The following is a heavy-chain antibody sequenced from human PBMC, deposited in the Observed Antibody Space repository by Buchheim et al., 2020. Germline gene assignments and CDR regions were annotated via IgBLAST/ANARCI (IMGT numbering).Heavy chain of an antibody. J-gene: IGHJ4*02. CDR3: ARESGSLSGWQLPERLPDY. V-gene: IGHV1-46*01. Sequence: QVQLVQSGAEVKKPGASVKVSCKASGYTFTSYYMHWVRQAPGQGLEWMGIINPSGGSKSYAQKFQGRVTMTRDTSTSTVYMELSSLRSEDTAVYYCARESGSLSGWQLPERLPDYWGQGTL. CDR1: GYTFTSYY. CDR2: INPSGGSK. D-gene: IGHD6-19*01.